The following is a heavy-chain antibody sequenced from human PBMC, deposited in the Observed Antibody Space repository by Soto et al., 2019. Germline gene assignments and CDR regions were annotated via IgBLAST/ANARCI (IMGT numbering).Heavy chain of an antibody. V-gene: IGHV1-46*01. CDR2: INPSGGST. Sequence: QVQLVQSGAEVKKPGASVKVSCKASGYTFTSYYMHWVRQAPGQGLEWMGIINPSGGSTSYAQKFQGRVTMTRDTSTSTVYMELSSLRSEDTVVYYCARDQEGPGGYYDFWSGYYESWFDPWGQGTLVTVSS. J-gene: IGHJ5*02. CDR1: GYTFTSYY. D-gene: IGHD3-3*01. CDR3: ARDQEGPGGYYDFWSGYYESWFDP.